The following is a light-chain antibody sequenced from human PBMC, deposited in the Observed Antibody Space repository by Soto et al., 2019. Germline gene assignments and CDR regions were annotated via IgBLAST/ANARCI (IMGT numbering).Light chain of an antibody. CDR3: QQYNNWPIT. J-gene: IGKJ5*01. CDR2: GAY. V-gene: IGKV3-15*01. Sequence: EVVLTQSPGTLSLSPGERATLSCRTSQSVSASQLAWYQQKPGQAPRLLIYGAYTRATGIEARFSGSGSGTEFTLTISSLQSEDFAVYYCQQYNNWPITFGQGTRLEIK. CDR1: QSVSASQ.